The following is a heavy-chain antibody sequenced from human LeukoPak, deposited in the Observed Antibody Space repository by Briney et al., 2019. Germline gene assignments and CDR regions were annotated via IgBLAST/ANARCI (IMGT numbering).Heavy chain of an antibody. Sequence: GGSLRLSCAASELHAMTWVRQGPGKGPEWVSAIGGSGGSTYYADSVKGRFTISRDNSRNTLYLQMNSLRAEDTAVYYCRGGDILTGYFSLALLDYWGQGTLVTVSS. CDR2: IGGSGGST. CDR1: ELHA. V-gene: IGHV3-23*01. CDR3: RGGDILTGYFSLALLDY. D-gene: IGHD3-9*01. J-gene: IGHJ4*02.